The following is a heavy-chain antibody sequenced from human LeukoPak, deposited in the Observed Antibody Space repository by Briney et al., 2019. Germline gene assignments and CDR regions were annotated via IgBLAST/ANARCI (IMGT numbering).Heavy chain of an antibody. CDR3: ARDGEVAGWSTVFDY. CDR1: GYTFTGYY. Sequence: ASVKVSCKASGYTFTGYYMHWVRQAPGQGLEWMGWINPNSGGTNYAQKFQGRVTMTRDTSISTAYMELSRLRSDDTAVYYCARDGEVAGWSTVFDYRGQGTLVTVSS. CDR2: INPNSGGT. V-gene: IGHV1-2*02. D-gene: IGHD6-19*01. J-gene: IGHJ4*02.